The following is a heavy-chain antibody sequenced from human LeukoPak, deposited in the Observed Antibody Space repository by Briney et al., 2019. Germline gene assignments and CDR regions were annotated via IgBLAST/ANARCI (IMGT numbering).Heavy chain of an antibody. D-gene: IGHD3-9*01. V-gene: IGHV1-8*01. CDR2: MNPNSGNA. Sequence: ASVKVSFKASGYTFTSYDINWVRQATGQGLEWMGWMNPNSGNAGYAQKFQGRVTMTRNTSISTAYMELSSLRSEGTAVYYCARVDVLRYFGARTDAFDIWGQGTMVTVSS. J-gene: IGHJ3*02. CDR1: GYTFTSYD. CDR3: ARVDVLRYFGARTDAFDI.